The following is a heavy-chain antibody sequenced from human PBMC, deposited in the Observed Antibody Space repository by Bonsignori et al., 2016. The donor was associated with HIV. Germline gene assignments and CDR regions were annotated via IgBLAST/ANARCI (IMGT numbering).Heavy chain of an antibody. Sequence: GESLKISCAASGFTFSSYSMNWVRQAPGKGLEWVSSISSSSSYIYYADSVKGRFTISRDNAKNSLYLQMNSLRAEDTAVYYCARGVVVVVAAWGPVQGAFDIWGQGTMVTVSS. CDR2: ISSSSSYI. D-gene: IGHD2-15*01. CDR3: ARGVVVVVAAWGPVQGAFDI. CDR1: GFTFSSYS. J-gene: IGHJ3*02. V-gene: IGHV3-21*01.